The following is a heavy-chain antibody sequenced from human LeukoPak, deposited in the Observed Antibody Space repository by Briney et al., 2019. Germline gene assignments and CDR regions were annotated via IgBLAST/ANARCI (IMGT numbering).Heavy chain of an antibody. J-gene: IGHJ4*02. CDR3: ARDRDWNYYFDY. CDR2: FNPSGGST. Sequence: GSSVKVSCKASGYTFTRYYMQWVRRAPGQGLEWMGIFNPSGGSTSYAQKFQGRVTMTRDTSTSTVYMELSSLRSEDTAVYYCARDRDWNYYFDYWGQGTLVTVSS. CDR1: GYTFTRYY. V-gene: IGHV1-46*01. D-gene: IGHD1-7*01.